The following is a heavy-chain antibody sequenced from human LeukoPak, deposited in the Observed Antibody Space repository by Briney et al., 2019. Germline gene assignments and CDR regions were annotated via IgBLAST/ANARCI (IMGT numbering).Heavy chain of an antibody. D-gene: IGHD1-20*01. V-gene: IGHV3-23*01. CDR3: AGGLGQYNWNDGY. Sequence: GGSLRLSCAASGFTFSNSGMSWVRQAPGKGLEWVSTLSGSGGRTYYADSVRGRFTISRDNSKNTLYLQMNSLRAEDTALYYCAGGLGQYNWNDGYWGQGTLVTVSS. J-gene: IGHJ4*02. CDR2: LSGSGGRT. CDR1: GFTFSNSG.